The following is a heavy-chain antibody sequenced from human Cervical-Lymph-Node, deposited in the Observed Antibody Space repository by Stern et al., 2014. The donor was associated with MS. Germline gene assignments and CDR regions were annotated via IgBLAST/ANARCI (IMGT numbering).Heavy chain of an antibody. V-gene: IGHV3-20*01. CDR2: INSNGGST. CDR1: GFTFEDYA. D-gene: IGHD2-8*02. J-gene: IGHJ6*02. Sequence: EVQLVESGGGVVRPGRSLRLSCAASGFTFEDYAISWVRQGPGQGLEWVAAINSNGGSTVYAGSVQGRFTISRDNAKNSLYLQMNSLRAEDTALYHCARAFCTGGVCYSFPFYGMDVWGQGTTVTVSS. CDR3: ARAFCTGGVCYSFPFYGMDV.